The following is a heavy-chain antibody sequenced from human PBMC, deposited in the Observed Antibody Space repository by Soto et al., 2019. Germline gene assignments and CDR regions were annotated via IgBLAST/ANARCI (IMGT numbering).Heavy chain of an antibody. CDR1: GYSFTSYW. J-gene: IGHJ6*03. V-gene: IGHV5-51*01. Sequence: GESLKISCKGSGYSFTSYWIGWVRQMPGKGLEWMGIIYPGDSDTRYSPSFQGQVTISADKSISTAYLQWSSLKASDTAMYYWARLGCSSTSCYVHYYYYMDVWGKGTTVTVSS. CDR2: IYPGDSDT. D-gene: IGHD2-2*01. CDR3: ARLGCSSTSCYVHYYYYMDV.